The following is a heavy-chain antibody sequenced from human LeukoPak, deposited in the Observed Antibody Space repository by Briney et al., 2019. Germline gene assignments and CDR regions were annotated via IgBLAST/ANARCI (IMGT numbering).Heavy chain of an antibody. CDR2: ISHEGRNQ. CDR3: EKYIAACVNAPPDDFHH. Sequence: GGSLRLSCAASGFTFSGYAMHWVRQAPGKGLEWVAAISHEGRNQLYADAVRGRFTISRDNSKSPLFLQMKSLRPEDTATYYCEKYIAACVNAPPDDFHHWGQGTLVTVSS. D-gene: IGHD6-25*01. V-gene: IGHV3-30*04. J-gene: IGHJ1*01. CDR1: GFTFSGYA.